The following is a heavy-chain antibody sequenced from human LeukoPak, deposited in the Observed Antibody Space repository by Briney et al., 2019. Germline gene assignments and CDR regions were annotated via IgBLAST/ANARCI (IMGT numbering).Heavy chain of an antibody. V-gene: IGHV4-38-2*02. CDR1: GYSISSGYY. J-gene: IGHJ4*02. CDR3: ARVGGDYNPPGFDY. Sequence: SETLSLTCTVSGYSISSGYYWGWIRQPPGKGLGWIGSIYHSGSTYYNPSLKSRVTISVDTSKNQFSLKLSSVTAADTAVYYCARVGGDYNPPGFDYWGQGTLVTVSS. D-gene: IGHD4-17*01. CDR2: IYHSGST.